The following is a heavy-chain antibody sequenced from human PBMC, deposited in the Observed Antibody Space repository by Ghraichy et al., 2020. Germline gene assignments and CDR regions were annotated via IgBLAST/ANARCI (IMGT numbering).Heavy chain of an antibody. CDR1: GYTFTGHY. D-gene: IGHD2-15*01. V-gene: IGHV1-2*04. CDR2: INPISGGT. J-gene: IGHJ6*02. Sequence: VKVSCKASGYTFTGHYLHWVRQAPGQGLEWMGWINPISGGTNYAQKFQGWVTMTRDTSITTVYMDLSRLASDDTAVYYCARGGLLGGGYMDVWGQGTTVTVSS. CDR3: ARGGLLGGGYMDV.